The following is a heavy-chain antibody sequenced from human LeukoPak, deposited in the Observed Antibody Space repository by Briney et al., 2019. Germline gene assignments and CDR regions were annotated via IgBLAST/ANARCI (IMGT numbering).Heavy chain of an antibody. Sequence: GGSLRLSCAASGFAFSSYEMNWVRQAPGKGLEWVSYISSSGSTIYYSDSVKGRFTISRDNTKNSLYLQMNSLRAEDTAVYYCARDSIVDGAFDIWGQGTMVTVSS. J-gene: IGHJ3*02. CDR2: ISSSGSTI. CDR3: ARDSIVDGAFDI. D-gene: IGHD2-15*01. CDR1: GFAFSSYE. V-gene: IGHV3-48*03.